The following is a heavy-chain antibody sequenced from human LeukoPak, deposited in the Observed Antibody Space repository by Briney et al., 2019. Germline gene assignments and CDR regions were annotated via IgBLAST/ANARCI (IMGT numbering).Heavy chain of an antibody. D-gene: IGHD2-2*01. Sequence: AGGSLRLSCAASGFTFSRHWMHWVRQAPGKGLVWISRNNSDASDTNYADFVKGRFTISRDNAKNTVYLQINSLRDEDTAVYYCARICSSTDCLIPDWGQGTLVTVSS. CDR3: ARICSSTDCLIPD. CDR1: GFTFSRHW. CDR2: NNSDASDT. J-gene: IGHJ4*02. V-gene: IGHV3-74*01.